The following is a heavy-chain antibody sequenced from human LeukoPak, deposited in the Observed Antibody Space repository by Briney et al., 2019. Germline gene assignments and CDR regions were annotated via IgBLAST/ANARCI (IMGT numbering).Heavy chain of an antibody. V-gene: IGHV3-7*01. CDR2: INQDGSQK. CDR1: GFTFGSCW. CDR3: RCRWDY. D-gene: IGHD4-23*01. Sequence: GGSLRLSCAASGFTFGSCWMNWVRQTPGKGLEWVANINQDGSQKFYVDSVKGRFTISRDNANNSLYLQMNSLRAEDTAEYYCRCRWDYWGQGTLVTVSS. J-gene: IGHJ4*02.